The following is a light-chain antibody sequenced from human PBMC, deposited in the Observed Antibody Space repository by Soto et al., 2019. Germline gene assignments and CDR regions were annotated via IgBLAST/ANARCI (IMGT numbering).Light chain of an antibody. CDR3: QQYSNWPPTWT. Sequence: ELVMTQSPDTLSASPGERATLSCRASHSVSSNLAWYQQKPGQAPRLLIHGASTRATGIPARFSGSGSGTEFSLTINSLQSEDSALYYCQQYSNWPPTWTFGQGTKVEIK. V-gene: IGKV3-15*01. CDR1: HSVSSN. J-gene: IGKJ1*01. CDR2: GAS.